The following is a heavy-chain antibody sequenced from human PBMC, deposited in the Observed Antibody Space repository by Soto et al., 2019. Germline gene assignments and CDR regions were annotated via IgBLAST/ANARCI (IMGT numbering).Heavy chain of an antibody. J-gene: IGHJ4*02. CDR1: GFPFSRCA. V-gene: IGHV3-30-3*01. CDR2: IICDGSDK. CDR3: AAELGNSGYDGHDY. Sequence: QVQLVESGGGVVQPGTSLRLYCAASGFPFSRCAMHWVRQAPGKGLEWVAVIICDGSDKYYADSVQGRFTISRDNSKNTLYLQMNSLRPEDTAVYYCAAELGNSGYDGHDYWGQGTLVTVSS. D-gene: IGHD5-12*01.